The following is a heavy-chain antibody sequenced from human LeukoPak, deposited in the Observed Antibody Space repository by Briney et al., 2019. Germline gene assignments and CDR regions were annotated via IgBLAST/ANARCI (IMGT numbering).Heavy chain of an antibody. CDR2: VSSDGTT. D-gene: IGHD2-8*02. CDR1: GDSVTSYY. CDR3: ARLDCTGDGCYNH. J-gene: IGHJ4*02. Sequence: SETLSLTCSVSGDSVTSYYSSWIRQPPGKGLEWIGYVSSDGTTNYTPSLRSRVIMSVDTAKNHISLSLTSLTAADTAIYYCARLDCTGDGCYNHWGQGTLVTVSS. V-gene: IGHV4-59*08.